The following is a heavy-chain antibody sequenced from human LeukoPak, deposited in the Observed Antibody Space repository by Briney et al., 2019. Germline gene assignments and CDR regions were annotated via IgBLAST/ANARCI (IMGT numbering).Heavy chain of an antibody. Sequence: SETLSLTCTVSGGSINSFYWSWIRQPPGKGLEWIGYIYYSGSTNYNPSLKSRVTISVDKSKNQFSLKLSSVTAADTAVYYCARVAAMASFDYWGQGTLVTVSS. CDR1: GGSINSFY. CDR3: ARVAAMASFDY. D-gene: IGHD5-18*01. V-gene: IGHV4-59*12. CDR2: IYYSGST. J-gene: IGHJ4*02.